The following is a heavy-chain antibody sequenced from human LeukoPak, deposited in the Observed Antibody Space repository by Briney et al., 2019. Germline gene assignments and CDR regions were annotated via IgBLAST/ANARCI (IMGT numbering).Heavy chain of an antibody. CDR1: GFTFSSYW. J-gene: IGHJ4*02. Sequence: GGSLRLSCAASGFTFSSYWMHWVRQAPGEGLVWVSRINSDGSTTTYADSVKGRFTISRDNAKNTLYLQMNSLRVEDTAVYYCAKAVVPVISLHYFDYWGQGILVTVSS. CDR3: AKAVVPVISLHYFDY. V-gene: IGHV3-74*01. CDR2: INSDGSTT. D-gene: IGHD3-22*01.